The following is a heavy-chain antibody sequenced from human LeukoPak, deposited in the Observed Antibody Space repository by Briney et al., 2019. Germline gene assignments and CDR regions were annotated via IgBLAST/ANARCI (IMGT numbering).Heavy chain of an antibody. CDR3: ARTGGWPLPYFES. V-gene: IGHV3-7*01. CDR1: GFNFGIYW. J-gene: IGHJ4*02. D-gene: IGHD6-19*01. Sequence: QPGGSLRLSCAASGFNFGIYWLSWVRQAPGKGLEWVANIKQDGSEKDYVDSVKGRFTISRDNAKNSLYLHMNSLRAEDTAVYYCARTGGWPLPYFESWGQGSLVTVSS. CDR2: IKQDGSEK.